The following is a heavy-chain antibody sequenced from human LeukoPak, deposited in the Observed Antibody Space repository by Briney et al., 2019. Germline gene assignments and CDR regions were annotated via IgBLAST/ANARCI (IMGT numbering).Heavy chain of an antibody. CDR1: GYTFTSYG. Sequence: ASVKVSCKASGYTFTSYGISWVRQAPGQGLEWMGWISAYNGNTNYAQKLQGRVTMTTDTSTNTAYMELRSLRSDDTAVYYCARDRTIAAAGAPDYWGQGTLVTVSS. D-gene: IGHD6-13*01. J-gene: IGHJ4*02. CDR2: ISAYNGNT. CDR3: ARDRTIAAAGAPDY. V-gene: IGHV1-18*01.